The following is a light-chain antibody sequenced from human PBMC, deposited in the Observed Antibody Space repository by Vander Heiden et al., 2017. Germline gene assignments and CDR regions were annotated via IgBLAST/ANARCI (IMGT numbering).Light chain of an antibody. CDR3: QQYDSTPYT. CDR2: WAS. J-gene: IGKJ2*01. Sequence: DIVMTQSPDCLAVSLGERATINCKSSQSVLYSSNNKNYLAWYQQKPGQPPKLLIYWASTRESGVPDRFSGSASGSDFTLTLSSRQAEDVAVYYCQQYDSTPYTFGQGTKLEIK. CDR1: QSVLYSSNNKNY. V-gene: IGKV4-1*01.